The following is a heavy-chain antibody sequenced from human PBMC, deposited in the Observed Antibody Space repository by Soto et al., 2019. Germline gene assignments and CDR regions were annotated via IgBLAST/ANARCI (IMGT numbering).Heavy chain of an antibody. Sequence: EVQLVESGGGLVQPGGSLRLSCAASGFTFSSYSMNWVRQAPGQVLEWVSYISSSSSTIYYADSVKGRFTISRENAKNSLYLQMNSLRDEDTAVYYCARDHRPIVVYYYGMDVWGQGTTVTVSS. CDR2: ISSSSSTI. CDR3: ARDHRPIVVYYYGMDV. D-gene: IGHD2-2*01. CDR1: GFTFSSYS. J-gene: IGHJ6*02. V-gene: IGHV3-48*02.